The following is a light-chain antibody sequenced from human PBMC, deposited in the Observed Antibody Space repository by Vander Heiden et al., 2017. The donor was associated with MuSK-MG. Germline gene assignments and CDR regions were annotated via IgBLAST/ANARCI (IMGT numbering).Light chain of an antibody. V-gene: IGKV4-1*01. CDR1: QSVLYSSNNKNF. CDR2: WAS. J-gene: IGKJ1*01. Sequence: DIVMTQSPDSLAVSLGERATINCKSSQSVLYSSNNKNFLAWYQQKPGEPPKLLIYWASTRESGVPDRFSGSGSGTDFTLTISSLQAEDVAVYYFQQYDSAPMTFGEGTQVEIK. CDR3: QQYDSAPMT.